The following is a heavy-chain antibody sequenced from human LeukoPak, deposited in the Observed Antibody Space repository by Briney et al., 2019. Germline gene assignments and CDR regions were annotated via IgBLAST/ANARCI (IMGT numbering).Heavy chain of an antibody. CDR2: FDPEDGET. D-gene: IGHD3-10*01. CDR1: GYTLTELS. CDR3: ATGILWFGESFDWFDP. Sequence: GASVKVSCKVSGYTLTELSMHWVRQAPGKGLEWMGGFDPEDGETIYAQKFQGRVTMTEDTSTDTAYMELSSLRSEDTAVYYCATGILWFGESFDWFDPWGQGTLVTVSS. V-gene: IGHV1-24*01. J-gene: IGHJ5*02.